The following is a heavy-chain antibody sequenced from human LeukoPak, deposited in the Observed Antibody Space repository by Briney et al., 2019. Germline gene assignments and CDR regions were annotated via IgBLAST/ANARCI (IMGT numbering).Heavy chain of an antibody. V-gene: IGHV3-48*04. CDR2: ISSSGSTI. Sequence: GGSLRLSCEASGFTFSSYRMNWVRQAPGKGLEWVSHISSSGSTIYYADSVKGRFTISRDNAKNSLYLQMNSLRAEDTAVYYCARDGCGGDCYSGAWYFDLWGRGTLVTVSS. J-gene: IGHJ2*01. D-gene: IGHD2-21*02. CDR1: GFTFSSYR. CDR3: ARDGCGGDCYSGAWYFDL.